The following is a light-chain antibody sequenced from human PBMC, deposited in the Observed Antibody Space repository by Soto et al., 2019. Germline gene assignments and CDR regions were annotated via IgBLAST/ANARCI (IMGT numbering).Light chain of an antibody. CDR1: SSDIGVYNY. CDR3: TSSSSTVVL. J-gene: IGLJ2*01. V-gene: IGLV2-14*01. Sequence: QSALTQPASVSGSLGQSITIPCTGTSSDIGVYNYVSWYQHHPGKAPKLMLYEVSVRPSGVSNRFSGSKSGNTASLTISGLLAEDEADYYCTSSSSTVVLFGGGTKVTVL. CDR2: EVS.